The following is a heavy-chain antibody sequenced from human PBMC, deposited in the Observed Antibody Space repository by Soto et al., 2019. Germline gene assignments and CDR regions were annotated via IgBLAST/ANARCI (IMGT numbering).Heavy chain of an antibody. D-gene: IGHD6-13*01. V-gene: IGHV1-69*01. CDR1: GGTFSSYA. J-gene: IGHJ6*02. Sequence: QVQLVQSGAEVQKPGSSVKVSCKASGGTFSSYAISWVRQAPGQGLEWMGGIIPIFGTANYAQKFQGRVTITADESTSTAYMELSSLRSDDTAVYYCARLAAAGDYYYYYGMDVWGQGTTVTVSS. CDR2: IIPIFGTA. CDR3: ARLAAAGDYYYYYGMDV.